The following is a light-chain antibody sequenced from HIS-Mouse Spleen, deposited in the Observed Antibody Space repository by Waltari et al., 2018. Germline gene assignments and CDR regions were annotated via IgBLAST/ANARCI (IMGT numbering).Light chain of an antibody. CDR3: SSYTSSSSVV. J-gene: IGLJ2*01. CDR1: SSAVGGYNY. Sequence: QSALTQPASVSGSPGQSIPISCPGTSSAVGGYNYFSWYQQHPGKAPKLMIYEVSNRPSGVSNRFSGSKSGNTASLTISGLQAEDEADYYCSSYTSSSSVVFGGGTKLTVL. V-gene: IGLV2-14*01. CDR2: EVS.